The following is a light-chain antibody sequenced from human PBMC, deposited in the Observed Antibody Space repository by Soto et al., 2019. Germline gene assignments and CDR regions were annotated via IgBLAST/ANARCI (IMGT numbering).Light chain of an antibody. V-gene: IGKV4-1*01. Sequence: DFVMTQTPDSLAVSLGERATINCKSSPSVLSSSNNKNYLAWYQQKPGQPPKLLIYWASTRDSGVPDRFSGSGSGTEFTRTISSLQAEDVAVYYCQQYYSTPYTFGQGTKLEIK. J-gene: IGKJ2*01. CDR3: QQYYSTPYT. CDR2: WAS. CDR1: PSVLSSSNNKNY.